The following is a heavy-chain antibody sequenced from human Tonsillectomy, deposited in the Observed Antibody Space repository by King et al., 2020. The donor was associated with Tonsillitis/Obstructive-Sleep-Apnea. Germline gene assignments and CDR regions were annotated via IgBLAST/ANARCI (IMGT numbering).Heavy chain of an antibody. D-gene: IGHD1-26*01. CDR2: SSGSDGRT. V-gene: IGHV3-23*04. CDR3: AKEEVGPTAGYYFGH. J-gene: IGHJ4*02. Sequence: VQLVESGGGLVQPGGSLRLSCAASGFTFSSYAMSWVRQATGQGLEWGSASSGSDGRTYYADFVKGRVTISRDNYKNTLSVQMNSLRVEDTAVYYWAKEEVGPTAGYYFGHWGQGTLVTVAS. CDR1: GFTFSSYA.